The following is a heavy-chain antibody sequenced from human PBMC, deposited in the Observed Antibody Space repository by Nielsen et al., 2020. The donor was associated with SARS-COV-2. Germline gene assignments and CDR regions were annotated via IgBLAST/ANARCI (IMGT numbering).Heavy chain of an antibody. CDR3: ATEVNQGGMDV. CDR2: ISPNRGAT. V-gene: IGHV1-2*06. Sequence: ASVKVSCKASGYTATDYFVHWVRQAPGQGLEWMGRISPNRGATNYAQTFQGRVIMTRDTSTATAYIELSRLTSDDTAVYYCATEVNQGGMDVWGQGTTVIVPS. J-gene: IGHJ6*02. D-gene: IGHD1-14*01. CDR1: GYTATDYF.